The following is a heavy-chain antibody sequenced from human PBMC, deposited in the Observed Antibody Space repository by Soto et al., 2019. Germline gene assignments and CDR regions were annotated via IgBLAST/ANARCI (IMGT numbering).Heavy chain of an antibody. Sequence: EVQLLESGGGLVQPGGSLRLSCAASGFTFSSYAMSWVRQAPGKGLEWVSVISGSDGSTYYADSVKGRFTISRDNSKNALYLQMNSLRAEDTAVYYCSRRSSGWYFDYWGQGNLVTVSS. J-gene: IGHJ4*02. CDR2: ISGSDGST. CDR3: SRRSSGWYFDY. D-gene: IGHD6-19*01. CDR1: GFTFSSYA. V-gene: IGHV3-23*01.